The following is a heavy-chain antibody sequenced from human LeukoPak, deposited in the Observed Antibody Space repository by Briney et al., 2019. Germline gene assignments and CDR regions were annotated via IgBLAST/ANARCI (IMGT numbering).Heavy chain of an antibody. D-gene: IGHD3-10*01. Sequence: SETLSLTCTVSGGSISSYYWSWIRQPAGKGLEWIGRIYTSGSTNYNPSLKSRVTMSVDTSKNQFSLELSSVTAADTAVYYCAREVHYYGSGSYGFGYWGQGTLVTVSS. CDR1: GGSISSYY. CDR2: IYTSGST. CDR3: AREVHYYGSGSYGFGY. J-gene: IGHJ4*02. V-gene: IGHV4-4*07.